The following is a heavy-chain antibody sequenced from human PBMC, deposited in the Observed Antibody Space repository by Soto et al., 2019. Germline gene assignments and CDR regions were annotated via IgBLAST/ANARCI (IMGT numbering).Heavy chain of an antibody. V-gene: IGHV4-4*02. Sequence: QVQLQESGPGLVKPSGTLSLTCAVSGGSISSSNWWSWVRQPPGKGLEWIGEISHSGSTNYNPSLKSRVHISVDKSKNPVPLNLSSVTAADTAVYYCARAGSGWYLGNFDYWGQGTLVTVSA. CDR3: ARAGSGWYLGNFDY. D-gene: IGHD6-19*01. J-gene: IGHJ4*02. CDR2: ISHSGST. CDR1: GGSISSSNW.